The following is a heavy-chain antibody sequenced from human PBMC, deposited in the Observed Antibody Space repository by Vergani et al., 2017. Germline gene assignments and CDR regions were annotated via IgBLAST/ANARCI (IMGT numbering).Heavy chain of an antibody. D-gene: IGHD2-21*01. CDR2: IKSTFDRGTT. CDR3: TTDPRYCGDGSCXWLRDHHYYRMDV. V-gene: IGHV3-15*07. J-gene: IGHJ6*02. CDR1: GFSFRNAW. Sequence: EVQLVESGGGIVKPGGSLRLSCVASGFSFRNAWMNWVRRTPGKGLEWVGRIKSTFDRGTTDYAAAVKGRFTISRDDSKNTLFLQMNGLKTEDIGVYYCTTDPRYCGDGSCXWLRDHHYYRMDVWGQGTTVTVSS.